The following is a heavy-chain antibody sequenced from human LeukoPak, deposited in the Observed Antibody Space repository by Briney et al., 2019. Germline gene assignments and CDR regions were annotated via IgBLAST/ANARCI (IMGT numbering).Heavy chain of an antibody. J-gene: IGHJ4*02. CDR2: IKSKTDGGTT. CDR1: GFTFNNAW. CDR3: TTDLWSGYSVGALL. V-gene: IGHV3-15*01. D-gene: IGHD3-3*01. Sequence: GGSLRLSCAASGFTFNNAWMSWVRQAPGKGLEWVGRIKSKTDGGTTDYAAPVKGRFTISRDDSKNTLYLQMNSLKTEDTAVYYCTTDLWSGYSVGALLWGQGTLVTVSS.